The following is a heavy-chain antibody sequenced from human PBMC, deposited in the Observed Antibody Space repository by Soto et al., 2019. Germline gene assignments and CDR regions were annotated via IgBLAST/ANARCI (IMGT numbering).Heavy chain of an antibody. CDR2: IYPGDSDT. J-gene: IGHJ6*02. V-gene: IGHV5-51*01. CDR3: ARHSKSGEVVPAPLNGYYYYYGMDV. D-gene: IGHD2-2*01. Sequence: PGESLKISCKGSGYSFTSYWIGWVRQMPGKGLEWMGIIYPGDSDTRYSPSFQGQVTISADKSISTAYLQWSSLKASDTAMYYCARHSKSGEVVPAPLNGYYYYYGMDVWGQGTTVTVSS. CDR1: GYSFTSYW.